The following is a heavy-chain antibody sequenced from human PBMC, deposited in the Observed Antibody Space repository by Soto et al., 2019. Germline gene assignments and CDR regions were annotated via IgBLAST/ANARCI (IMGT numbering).Heavy chain of an antibody. V-gene: IGHV3-7*01. J-gene: IGHJ1*01. Sequence: TGGSLRLSCAASGFTFSTYWMTWVRQAPEKRLEWVASINQAGIKIYYVDSVKGRFTISRDDAKNSLYLQMNSLTAEDTALYYCARPMLSTTCFNDFQHWGQGTVVTVSS. CDR2: INQAGIKI. CDR1: GFTFSTYW. D-gene: IGHD3-16*01. CDR3: ARPMLSTTCFNDFQH.